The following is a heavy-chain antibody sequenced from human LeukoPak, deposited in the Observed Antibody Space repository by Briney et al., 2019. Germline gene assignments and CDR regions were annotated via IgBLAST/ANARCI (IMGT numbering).Heavy chain of an antibody. CDR1: GGSISSSSYY. J-gene: IGHJ4*02. D-gene: IGHD2-21*01. V-gene: IGHV4-39*07. CDR2: IYYSGST. CDR3: ARESWAYSPFDS. Sequence: SETLSLTCTVSGGSISSSSYYWGWIRQPPGKGLEWIGSIYYSGSTYYNPSLKSRVTISVDTSKNQFSLKLSSVTAADTAVYYCARESWAYSPFDSWGQGILVTVSP.